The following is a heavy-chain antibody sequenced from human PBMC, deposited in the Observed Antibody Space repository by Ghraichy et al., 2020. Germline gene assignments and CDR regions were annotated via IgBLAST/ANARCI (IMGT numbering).Heavy chain of an antibody. V-gene: IGHV4-39*01. J-gene: IGHJ5*02. Sequence: SETLSLTCTVSGGSISTSSYYWGWIRQPPGKGLEWIGSVYYSGSSYYNPSLKSRVTISVDTSKNQFSLKLSSVTAADTAVYYCARQGGHTIFGAGNWFDPWGQGTLVTVSS. CDR2: VYYSGSS. CDR1: GGSISTSSYY. CDR3: ARQGGHTIFGAGNWFDP. D-gene: IGHD3-3*01.